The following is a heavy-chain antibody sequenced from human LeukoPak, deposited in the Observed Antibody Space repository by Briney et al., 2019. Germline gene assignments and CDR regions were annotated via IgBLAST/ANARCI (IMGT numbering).Heavy chain of an antibody. CDR1: GGSFSGYY. CDR3: ARGPGDSSGYYYFDY. Sequence: PSETLSLTCAVYGGSFSGYYWSWIRQPPGKGLEWIGEINHSGSTNYNPSLKSRVTISVDTSKNQFSLKLSSVTAADTDVYYCARGPGDSSGYYYFDYWGQGTLVTVSS. CDR2: INHSGST. V-gene: IGHV4-34*01. D-gene: IGHD3-22*01. J-gene: IGHJ4*02.